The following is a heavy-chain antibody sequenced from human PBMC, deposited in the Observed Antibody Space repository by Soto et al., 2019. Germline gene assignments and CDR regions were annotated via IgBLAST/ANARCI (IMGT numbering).Heavy chain of an antibody. Sequence: QVTLKESGPALVKPTETLTLTCTVSGFSLRNARMGVSWIRQPPWKALEWLAQPFSNAEKSYSTSLKSRLNISKDTSKRQVVLTMNDMDPVDKATYYCAAAQKDYDYVWETYRYSGFEYWGQGTLVNVSS. CDR1: GFSLRNARMG. V-gene: IGHV2-26*01. D-gene: IGHD3-16*02. CDR3: AAAQKDYDYVWETYRYSGFEY. J-gene: IGHJ4*02. CDR2: PFSNAEK.